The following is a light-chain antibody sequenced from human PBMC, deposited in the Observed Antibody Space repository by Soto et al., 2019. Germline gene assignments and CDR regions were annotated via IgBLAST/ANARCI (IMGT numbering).Light chain of an antibody. V-gene: IGKV1-8*01. J-gene: IGKJ1*01. CDR3: QQYYSYPRT. Sequence: AIRMTQSPSSLSASTGDRVTITCRASQGISSYLAWYQQKPGKAPKLLIYAAYNLQSGVPSRFSGSGSGTDFTLTISCLQSEDFATYYCQQYYSYPRTIGQGTKVDI. CDR2: AAY. CDR1: QGISSY.